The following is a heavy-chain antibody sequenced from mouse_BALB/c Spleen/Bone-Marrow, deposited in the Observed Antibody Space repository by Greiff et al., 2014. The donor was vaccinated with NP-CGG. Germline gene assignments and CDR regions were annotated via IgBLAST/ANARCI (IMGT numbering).Heavy chain of an antibody. CDR1: GYSITSDYA. J-gene: IGHJ4*01. V-gene: IGHV3-2*02. Sequence: EVQLKESGPGLVKPSQSLSLTCTVTGYSITSDYAWNWIRQFPGNKLEWMGYISYSGSTSYNPSLKSRVSITRDTSKNQFFLQLNSVTTEDTATYYCARGGYDDAMDYWGQGTSVTVSS. CDR3: ARGGYDDAMDY. CDR2: ISYSGST. D-gene: IGHD2-14*01.